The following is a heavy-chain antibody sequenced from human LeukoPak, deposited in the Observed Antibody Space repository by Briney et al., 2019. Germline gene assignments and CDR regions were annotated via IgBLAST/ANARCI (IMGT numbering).Heavy chain of an antibody. CDR1: GGSISTYY. Sequence: SEALSHTCTVSGGSISTYYWSWIRQPPRKGLEGIGYIYYSGSTHYNPSLKSRVTISVDTSKNQFSLKLSSVTAADTAVYYCAREDPQTTVPEGLDVWGQGTTVTVS. V-gene: IGHV4-59*01. CDR2: IYYSGST. D-gene: IGHD4-17*01. J-gene: IGHJ6*02. CDR3: AREDPQTTVPEGLDV.